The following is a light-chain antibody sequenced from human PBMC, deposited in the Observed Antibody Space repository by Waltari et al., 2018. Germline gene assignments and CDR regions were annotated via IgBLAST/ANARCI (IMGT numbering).Light chain of an antibody. CDR1: SGHSSNI. V-gene: IGLV4-69*01. Sequence: QLVLTQSPSASASLGASVKLTCTLSSGHSSNIIAWHQQQPEKGPRSLRKVNSDGSHTKGDEIPDRVSGSSSGAERYLAISSVQSEDEADYYCQTGGHGTWVFGGGTKLTVL. J-gene: IGLJ3*02. CDR2: VNSDGSH. CDR3: QTGGHGTWV.